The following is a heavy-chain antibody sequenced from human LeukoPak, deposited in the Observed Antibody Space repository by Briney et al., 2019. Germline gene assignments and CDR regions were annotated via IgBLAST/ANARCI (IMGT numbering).Heavy chain of an antibody. CDR3: ARRAGAYSHPYDY. CDR1: GFTFISYG. Sequence: GGSLRLSCEASGFTFISYGMHWVRQAPGKGLEWVTFIRYDGSNKYYADSVKGRFIISRDNSKNTLYLQMNSLRAEDTAVYYCARRAGAYSHPYDYWGQGTLVTVSS. D-gene: IGHD4/OR15-4a*01. V-gene: IGHV3-30*02. CDR2: IRYDGSNK. J-gene: IGHJ4*02.